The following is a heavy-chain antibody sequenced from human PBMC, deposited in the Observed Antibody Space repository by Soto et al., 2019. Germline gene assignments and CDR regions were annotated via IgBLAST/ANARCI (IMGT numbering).Heavy chain of an antibody. CDR3: ARDLGGWPDY. CDR2: INAGNGNT. CDR1: GYTFTSYA. J-gene: IGHJ4*02. Sequence: QVQLVQSGAEVKKPGASVKVSCKASGYTFTSYAMHWVRQAPGQRLEWMGWINAGNGNTKYSQKFQGRVTVXXDTSASTAYMELSSLRSEDTAVYSCARDLGGWPDYWGQGTLVTVSS. V-gene: IGHV1-3*01. D-gene: IGHD2-15*01.